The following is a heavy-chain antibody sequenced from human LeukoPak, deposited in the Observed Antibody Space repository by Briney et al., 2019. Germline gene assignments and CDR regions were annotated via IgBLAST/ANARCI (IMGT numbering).Heavy chain of an antibody. J-gene: IGHJ4*02. V-gene: IGHV1-46*01. CDR2: INPSGGST. CDR1: GYTFTSYY. D-gene: IGHD2/OR15-2a*01. CDR3: ARHKEVGDYYYFDY. Sequence: ASVKVSCKASGYTFTSYYMRWVRQAPGQGLEWMGIINPSGGSTSYTQKFQGRVTMTRDTSTTTVYMELSSLRSQDTAVYYCARHKEVGDYYYFDYWGQGTPVTVSS.